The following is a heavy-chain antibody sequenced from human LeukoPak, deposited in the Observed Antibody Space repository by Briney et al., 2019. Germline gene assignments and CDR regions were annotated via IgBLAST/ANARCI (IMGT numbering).Heavy chain of an antibody. CDR2: FDPEDGEI. V-gene: IGHV1-24*01. J-gene: IGHJ4*02. CDR3: ARLYYYGSGSYAFDY. Sequence: ASVKVSCKVSGYTLTELSMHWVRQAPGKGLEWMGGFDPEDGEIIYAQKFRGRVTMTEDTSTDTAYMELSSLRSEDTAVYYCARLYYYGSGSYAFDYWGQGTLVTVSS. CDR1: GYTLTELS. D-gene: IGHD3-10*01.